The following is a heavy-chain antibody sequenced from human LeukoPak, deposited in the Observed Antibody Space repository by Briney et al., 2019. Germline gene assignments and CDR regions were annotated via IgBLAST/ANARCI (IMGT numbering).Heavy chain of an antibody. J-gene: IGHJ6*02. CDR2: VYSNNST. V-gene: IGHV3-53*04. CDR1: GFTVSRTY. CDR3: ARDYMIRGMDV. Sequence: GGSLRLSCAASGFTVSRTYMSWVCQAPGKGLEWVAVVYSNNSTYYADSVKGRFTISRHSSKNTLLLQMNSLRAEDTAMYYCARDYMIRGMDVWGQGTTVTVSS. D-gene: IGHD3-16*01.